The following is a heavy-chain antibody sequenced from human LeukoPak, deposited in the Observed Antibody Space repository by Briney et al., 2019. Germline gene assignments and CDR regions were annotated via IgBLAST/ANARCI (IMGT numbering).Heavy chain of an antibody. Sequence: GGSLRLSCAASGFTFRCYGMSWVRQAPGKGLEWVSDISGSGGSTYYADSVKGRFTISRDNSKNTLYLQMNSLRAEDTAVYYCAKIGYYYDSSGYYYFDYWGQGTLVTVSS. V-gene: IGHV3-23*01. CDR3: AKIGYYYDSSGYYYFDY. CDR1: GFTFRCYG. J-gene: IGHJ4*02. D-gene: IGHD3-22*01. CDR2: ISGSGGST.